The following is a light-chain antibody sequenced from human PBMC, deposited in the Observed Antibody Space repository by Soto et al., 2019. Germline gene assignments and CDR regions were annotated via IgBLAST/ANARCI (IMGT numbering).Light chain of an antibody. V-gene: IGKV3-20*01. CDR1: QSVSSSY. CDR3: QRYGSSPPYS. Sequence: EMVLTQSPGTLSLSPGERATLSCRASQSVSSSYLAWYQQKPGQAPRLLIYGASSRATGIPDRFSGSGSGTDFTRTISRLEPEDFEVYYCQRYGSSPPYSVGQGTKLEIK. CDR2: GAS. J-gene: IGKJ2*03.